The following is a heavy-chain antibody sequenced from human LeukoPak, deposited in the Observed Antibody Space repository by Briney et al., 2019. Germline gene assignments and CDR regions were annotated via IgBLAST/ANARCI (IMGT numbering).Heavy chain of an antibody. CDR3: ARDLASGWYGALYYYYYYMDV. Sequence: IPGGSLRLSCAASGFTFSSYSMNWVRQAPGKGLEWVSSISSSSSYIYYADSVKGRFTISRDNAKNSLYLQMNSLRAEDTAVYYCARDLASGWYGALYYYYYYMDVWGKGTTVTVSS. CDR2: ISSSSSYI. V-gene: IGHV3-21*01. D-gene: IGHD6-19*01. CDR1: GFTFSSYS. J-gene: IGHJ6*03.